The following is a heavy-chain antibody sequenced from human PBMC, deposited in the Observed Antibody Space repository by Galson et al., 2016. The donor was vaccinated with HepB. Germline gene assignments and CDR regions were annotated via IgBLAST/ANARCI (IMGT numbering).Heavy chain of an antibody. CDR1: YASISTSIFS. CDR2: VYRGTI. V-gene: IGHV4-39*01. D-gene: IGHD1/OR15-1a*01. Sequence: ETLFSTCTVSYASISTSIFSLGWTRRPPVKGLECIGTVYRGTIYYSPALGGRVTISVGMSTDLLSLKLTPLTAADTAVYYCARAGLGTKASFDYWGRGTLVAVSS. J-gene: IGHJ4*02. CDR3: ARAGLGTKASFDY.